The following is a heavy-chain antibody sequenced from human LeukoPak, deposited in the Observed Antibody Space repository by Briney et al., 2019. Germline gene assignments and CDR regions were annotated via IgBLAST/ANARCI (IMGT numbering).Heavy chain of an antibody. CDR1: GGTFSSYA. Sequence: ASVKVSCKASGGTFSSYAISWVRQAPGQGLEWMGGIIPIFGTANYAQKFQGRVTITADKSTSTAYMELSSLRSEDTAVYYCARNVLRCSGGSCYAEFDYWGQGTLVTVSS. CDR3: ARNVLRCSGGSCYAEFDY. CDR2: IIPIFGTA. V-gene: IGHV1-69*06. J-gene: IGHJ4*02. D-gene: IGHD2-15*01.